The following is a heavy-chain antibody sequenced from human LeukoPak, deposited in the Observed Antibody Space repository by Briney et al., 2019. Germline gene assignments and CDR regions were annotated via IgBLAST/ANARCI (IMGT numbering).Heavy chain of an antibody. Sequence: GGSLRLSCAASGFTFSDFWMSWVRQAPGKGLEWVANIKPDGSDTYYVDSVKGRFTISRDNVKNSVYLQMSSLRAEDTAMYYCARSSTGAFDIRGQGTMVTVSS. CDR2: IKPDGSDT. V-gene: IGHV3-7*05. CDR1: GFTFSDFW. CDR3: ARSSTGAFDI. J-gene: IGHJ3*02. D-gene: IGHD3-10*01.